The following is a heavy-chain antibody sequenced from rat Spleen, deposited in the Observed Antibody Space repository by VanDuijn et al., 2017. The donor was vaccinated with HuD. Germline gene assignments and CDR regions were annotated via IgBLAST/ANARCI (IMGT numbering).Heavy chain of an antibody. CDR3: ARETYGDGFDY. V-gene: IGHV2-13*01. Sequence: QVQLKESGPGLVQPSRTLSLACTVSGFSLRSSGVIWVRQPPGEGLEWMGVIWGNGDTNYNSALESRLSISRDTSKSQVYLKMNSLQTEDTATYYCARETYGDGFDYWGQGVMVTVSS. CDR1: GFSLRSSG. D-gene: IGHD1-11*01. CDR2: IWGNGDT. J-gene: IGHJ2*01.